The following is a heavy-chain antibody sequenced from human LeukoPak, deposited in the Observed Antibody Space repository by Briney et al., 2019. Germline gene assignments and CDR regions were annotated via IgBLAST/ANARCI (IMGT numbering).Heavy chain of an antibody. J-gene: IGHJ4*02. CDR2: VSSRGSTI. D-gene: IGHD3-10*01. Sequence: GGSLRLSCAASEFTFSDYYMSWIRQAPGKGLEWISYVSSRGSTINYADSVRGRFTVSRDNAKNSLYLQMNSLRAEDTAVYYCARDGSGSFYLGFWGQGTLVTVSS. CDR3: ARDGSGSFYLGF. V-gene: IGHV3-11*01. CDR1: EFTFSDYY.